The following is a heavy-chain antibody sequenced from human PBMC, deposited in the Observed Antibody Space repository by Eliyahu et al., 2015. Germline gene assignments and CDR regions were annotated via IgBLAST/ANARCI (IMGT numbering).Heavy chain of an antibody. CDR1: GYDFVNYW. CDR3: ARRLMDV. V-gene: IGHV5-51*01. Sequence: EVQLVQSGAEIKKPGESLKISCQGFGYDFVNYWIAWVRQMPGKGLEWMGMVYPSDSATRYSPAFQGLVTISVDKSISTAYLHWSSLKASDSAIYYCARRLMDVWGQGTTVTVS. CDR2: VYPSDSAT. J-gene: IGHJ6*02.